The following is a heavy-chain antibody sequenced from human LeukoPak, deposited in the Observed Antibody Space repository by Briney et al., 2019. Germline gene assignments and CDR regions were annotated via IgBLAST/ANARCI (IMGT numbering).Heavy chain of an antibody. D-gene: IGHD4-17*01. CDR1: GFTFSSYA. Sequence: PGGSLRLSCAASGFTFSSYAMSWARQAPGKGLEWVSAISGSGGSTYYADSVKGRFTISRDNSKNTLYLQMNSLRAEDTAVYYCAKDVRRLYYFDYWGQGTLVTVSS. J-gene: IGHJ4*02. CDR3: AKDVRRLYYFDY. CDR2: ISGSGGST. V-gene: IGHV3-23*01.